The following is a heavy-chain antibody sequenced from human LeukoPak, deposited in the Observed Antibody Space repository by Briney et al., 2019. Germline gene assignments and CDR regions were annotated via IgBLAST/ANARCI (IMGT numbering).Heavy chain of an antibody. CDR1: GGTFSSYA. D-gene: IGHD1-7*01. J-gene: IGHJ4*02. V-gene: IGHV1-69*13. CDR2: IIPIFGTA. CDR3: ARANYRVDYFDY. Sequence: ASVKVSCKASGGTFSSYAISWVRQAPGQGLEWMGGIIPIFGTANYAQKFQGRVTITADESTSTAYMELSSLRSEDTAVYYCARANYRVDYFDYWGQGTLVTVSS.